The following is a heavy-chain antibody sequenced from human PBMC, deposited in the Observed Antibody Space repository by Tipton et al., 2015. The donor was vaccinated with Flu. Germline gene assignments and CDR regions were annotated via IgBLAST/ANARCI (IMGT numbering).Heavy chain of an antibody. CDR3: ARAEATYWYFDL. V-gene: IGHV4-59*01. Sequence: GLVKPSETLFLTCTVSGGSISSYYWSWIRKPPGKGLEWIGYIYYSGSTKYNPSLKSRVTISVDTSKNQLSLKLSSVTAADTAVYYCARAEATYWYFDLWGRGTLVTVSS. CDR1: GGSISSYY. D-gene: IGHD5-12*01. J-gene: IGHJ2*01. CDR2: IYYSGST.